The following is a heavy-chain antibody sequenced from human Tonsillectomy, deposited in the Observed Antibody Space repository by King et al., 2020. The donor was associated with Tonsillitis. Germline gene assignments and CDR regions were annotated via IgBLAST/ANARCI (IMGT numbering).Heavy chain of an antibody. J-gene: IGHJ2*01. CDR3: ATGLSHQGGYYFDL. CDR1: GFTFSSYW. CDR2: IKKDGSEK. V-gene: IGHV3-7*03. D-gene: IGHD3-22*01. Sequence: VQLVESGGGLVQPGGSLRLSCAASGFTFSSYWMSWVRQAPGKGLEWVANIKKDGSEKYYVDSVKGRFTISRENAKNSLYLQMNSLRAEDTAVYYCATGLSHQGGYYFDLWGRGTLVTVSS.